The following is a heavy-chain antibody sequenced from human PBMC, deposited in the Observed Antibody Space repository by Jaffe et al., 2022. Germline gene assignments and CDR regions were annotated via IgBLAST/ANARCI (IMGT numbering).Heavy chain of an antibody. CDR2: ICHNGST. CDR1: GYSISSGYY. V-gene: IGHV4-38-2*02. J-gene: IGHJ5*02. Sequence: QVQLQESGPGLVKRSETLSLTCAVSGYSISSGYYWGWIRQSPGKGLEWIGSICHNGSTYYNPSLKSRVTISVDTSKNQFSLGLSSVTAADTAVYYCARDGFKSWFDPWGQGTLVTVSS. CDR3: ARDGFKSWFDP.